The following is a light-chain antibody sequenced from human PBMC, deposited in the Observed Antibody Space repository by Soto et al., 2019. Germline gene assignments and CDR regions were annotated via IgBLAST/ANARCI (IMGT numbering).Light chain of an antibody. J-gene: IGLJ2*01. CDR1: SGHSSYA. CDR3: HTSGTPIHVV. Sequence: QLVLTQSPSASASLGASVKLTCTLSSGHSSYAIAWHQQQPEKGPRYLMKLDSDGSHTKGDAIPDRFSGSSSGAERYLTISSLQSDDEADYYCHTSGTPIHVVFGGGTKLTVL. CDR2: LDSDGSH. V-gene: IGLV4-69*01.